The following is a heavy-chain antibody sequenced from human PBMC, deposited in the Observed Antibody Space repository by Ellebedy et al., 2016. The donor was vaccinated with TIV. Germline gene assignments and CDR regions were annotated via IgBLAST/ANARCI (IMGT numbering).Heavy chain of an antibody. CDR3: AKGIIVAAG. CDR1: GFTFSSYW. J-gene: IGHJ4*02. Sequence: SLKISCAASGFTFSSYWMHWVRQAPGKGLEWVSGISWNSGTIGSADSVKGRFTISRDNAKHSLYLQMNSLRAEDTAVYYCAKGIIVAAGWGQGTLVTVSS. V-gene: IGHV3-9*01. D-gene: IGHD6-13*01. CDR2: ISWNSGTI.